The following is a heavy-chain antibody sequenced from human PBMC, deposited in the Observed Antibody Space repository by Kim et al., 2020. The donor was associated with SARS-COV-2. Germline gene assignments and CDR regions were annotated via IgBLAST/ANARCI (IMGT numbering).Heavy chain of an antibody. CDR1: GGSFSGYY. V-gene: IGHV4-34*01. D-gene: IGHD3-10*01. CDR2: INHSGST. Sequence: SETLSLTCAVYGGSFSGYYWSWIRQPPGKGLEWIGEINHSGSTNYNPSLKSRVTISVDTSKNQFSLKLSSVTAADTAVYYCARDNYGSGSYYNERPKQNYYYYGMDVWGQGTTVTVSS. CDR3: ARDNYGSGSYYNERPKQNYYYYGMDV. J-gene: IGHJ6*02.